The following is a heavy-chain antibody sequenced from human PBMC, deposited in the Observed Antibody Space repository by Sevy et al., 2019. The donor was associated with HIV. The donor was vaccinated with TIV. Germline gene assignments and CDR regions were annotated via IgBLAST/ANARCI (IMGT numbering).Heavy chain of an antibody. D-gene: IGHD1-1*01. CDR3: ARGNAWTDY. V-gene: IGHV4-59*01. Sequence: SETLSLTCTVSSGSISNYYWSWIRQPPGKGLEWIGCIYYSGSTNYNPSLKSRVSISVDTSKNQFSLRLSSVTAADTAVYYCARGNAWTDYWGQGTLVTVSS. CDR2: IYYSGST. CDR1: SGSISNYY. J-gene: IGHJ4*02.